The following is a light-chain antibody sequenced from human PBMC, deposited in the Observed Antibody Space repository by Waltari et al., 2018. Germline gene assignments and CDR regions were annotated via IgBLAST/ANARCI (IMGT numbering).Light chain of an antibody. Sequence: DIQLTQSPSFLSASVGDRVTITCRASQDINNYLAWYQQKPGIAPNLLIYAASTLQSGVPSRFSGSGSGTEFTLTISSLQPEDFATYYCQQLNNYPRTFGPGTKVDSK. V-gene: IGKV1-9*01. CDR1: QDINNY. J-gene: IGKJ3*01. CDR3: QQLNNYPRT. CDR2: AAS.